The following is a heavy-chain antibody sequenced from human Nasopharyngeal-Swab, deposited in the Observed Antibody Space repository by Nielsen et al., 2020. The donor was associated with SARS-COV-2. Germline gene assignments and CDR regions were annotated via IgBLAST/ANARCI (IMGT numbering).Heavy chain of an antibody. CDR1: GFTFTSSA. D-gene: IGHD2-21*02. CDR3: AAWALTDDYFDY. CDR2: IVVGEGNT. V-gene: IGHV1-58*01. Sequence: SVKVSCKASGFTFTSSAVQWVRQARGQPLEWMGWIVVGEGNTNYAQRFQERVTITRDMSTSTAYMELSSLTSEDTAVYYCAAWALTDDYFDYWGQGTLVTVSS. J-gene: IGHJ4*02.